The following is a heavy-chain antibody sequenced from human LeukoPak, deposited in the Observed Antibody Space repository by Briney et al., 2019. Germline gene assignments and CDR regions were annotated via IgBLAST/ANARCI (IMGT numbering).Heavy chain of an antibody. CDR3: AKEITMIVVVNWGFDY. CDR2: ISYDGSNK. J-gene: IGHJ4*02. V-gene: IGHV3-30*18. CDR1: GFTFSSYG. D-gene: IGHD3-22*01. Sequence: GGSLRLSCAASGFTFSSYGMHWVRQAPGKGLEWVAVISYDGSNKYYADSVKGRFTISRDNSKNTLYLQMNSLRAEDTAVYYCAKEITMIVVVNWGFDYWGQGTLVTVSS.